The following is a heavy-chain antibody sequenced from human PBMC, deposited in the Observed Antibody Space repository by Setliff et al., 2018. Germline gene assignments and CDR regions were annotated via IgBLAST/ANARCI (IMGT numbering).Heavy chain of an antibody. D-gene: IGHD5-18*01. Sequence: ASVKVSCKASGYTFTKNAIHWLRQAPGQRPEWMGWINTDNGNTRYSQNFQDRVTITRDTSAATAFVELSSLRSDDTAVYFCARGSRPLWGAWGQGTLVTVSS. CDR1: GYTFTKNA. CDR3: ARGSRPLWGA. CDR2: INTDNGNT. V-gene: IGHV1-3*04. J-gene: IGHJ5*02.